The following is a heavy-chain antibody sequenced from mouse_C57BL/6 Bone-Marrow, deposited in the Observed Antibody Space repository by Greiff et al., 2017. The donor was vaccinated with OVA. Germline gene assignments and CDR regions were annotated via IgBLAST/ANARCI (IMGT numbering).Heavy chain of an antibody. CDR3: ARGFYDGSLFAY. V-gene: IGHV1-47*01. CDR1: GYTFTTYP. Sequence: QVQLKESGAELVKPGASVKMSCKASGYTFTTYPIEWMKQNHGKSLEWIGNFHPYNDDTKYNEKFKGKATLTVEKSSSTVYLELSRLTSDDSAVYYCARGFYDGSLFAYWGQGTLVTVSA. D-gene: IGHD2-3*01. J-gene: IGHJ3*01. CDR2: FHPYNDDT.